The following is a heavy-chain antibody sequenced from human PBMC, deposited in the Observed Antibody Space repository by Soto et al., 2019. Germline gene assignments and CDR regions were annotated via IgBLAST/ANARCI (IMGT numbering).Heavy chain of an antibody. CDR3: APLWFGDSPLMDV. D-gene: IGHD3-10*01. J-gene: IGHJ6*03. Sequence: ASEPLCVRWSVAEGTSVSYDWSWIRQPTGKGLEWIGYIYYSGSTNYTPSLKSRVTISVDNSKNTLYLQMNSLRAEDTTLYYCAPLWFGDSPLMDVWGKGTTVTVSS. CDR1: EGTSVSYD. CDR2: IYYSGST. V-gene: IGHV4-59*12.